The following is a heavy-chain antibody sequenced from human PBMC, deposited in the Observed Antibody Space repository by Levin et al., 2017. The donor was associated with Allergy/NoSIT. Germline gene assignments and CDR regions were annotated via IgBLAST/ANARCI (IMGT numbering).Heavy chain of an antibody. CDR3: AREMAETAADTFDI. D-gene: IGHD2-8*01. CDR2: ISPYNGNT. V-gene: IGHV1-18*01. CDR1: GYTFTFYG. J-gene: IGHJ3*02. Sequence: GESLKISCKASGYTFTFYGISWVRQAPGQGLEWMGWISPYNGNTNFAQNLQGRVTMTTDTSTSTAYMELRSLTSDDTAVYYCAREMAETAADTFDIWGQGTMVTVSS.